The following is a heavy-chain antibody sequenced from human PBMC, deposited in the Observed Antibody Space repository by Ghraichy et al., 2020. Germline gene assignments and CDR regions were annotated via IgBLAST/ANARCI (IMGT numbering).Heavy chain of an antibody. CDR3: AKHSSWYPLSPYYFDY. CDR1: GGSLGSYY. V-gene: IGHV4-59*01. J-gene: IGHJ4*02. D-gene: IGHD6-13*01. Sequence: SETLSLTCTVSGGSLGSYYWSWIRQPPGKGLEWIGYIFYSGSTDYNPSLKSRVTMSVDTSKSQFSLQLSSVTAADTAVYYCAKHSSWYPLSPYYFDYWGQGTLVTVSS. CDR2: IFYSGST.